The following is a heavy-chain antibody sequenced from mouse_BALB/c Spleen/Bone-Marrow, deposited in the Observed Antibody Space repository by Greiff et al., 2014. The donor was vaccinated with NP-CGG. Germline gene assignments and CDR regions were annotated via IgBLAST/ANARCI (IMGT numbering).Heavy chain of an antibody. CDR1: GYTFTDYA. V-gene: IGHV1-67*01. D-gene: IGHD1-1*01. CDR3: ARSYYGSSFPMDY. Sequence: VQRVESGPELVRPGVSVKISCEGSGYTFTDYAMHWVKQSHAKSLEWIGVISTYSGNTNYNQKFKGKATMTVDKSSSTAYMELARLTSEDSAIYYCARSYYGSSFPMDYWGQGTSVTVSS. CDR2: ISTYSGNT. J-gene: IGHJ4*01.